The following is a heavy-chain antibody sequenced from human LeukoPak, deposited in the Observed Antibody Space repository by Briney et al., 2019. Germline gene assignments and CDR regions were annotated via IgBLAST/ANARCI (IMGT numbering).Heavy chain of an antibody. V-gene: IGHV4-38-2*01. D-gene: IGHD6-13*01. CDR3: ARHPDGYSSSWYSSP. CDR1: GYSISSGHY. J-gene: IGHJ5*02. CDR2: IYHSGST. Sequence: SETLSLTCAVSGYSISSGHYWGWIRQPPGKGLEWIGSIYHSGSTYYNPSLKSRVTISVDTSKNQFFLKLRSVTAADTAVYYSARHPDGYSSSWYSSPWGQGTLVTVSS.